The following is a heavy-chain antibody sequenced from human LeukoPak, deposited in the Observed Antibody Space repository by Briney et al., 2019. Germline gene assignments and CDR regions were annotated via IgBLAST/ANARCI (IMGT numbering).Heavy chain of an antibody. CDR3: ARGTIIAELNY. Sequence: SETLSLTCTVSGGSISSGDYYWSWIRQPPGKGLEWIGYIYYSGSTNYNPSLKSRVTMSVDTSKNQFSLKLSSVTAADTAVYYCARGTIIAELNYWGQGTLVTVSS. V-gene: IGHV4-61*08. CDR1: GGSISSGDYY. J-gene: IGHJ4*02. D-gene: IGHD1-7*01. CDR2: IYYSGST.